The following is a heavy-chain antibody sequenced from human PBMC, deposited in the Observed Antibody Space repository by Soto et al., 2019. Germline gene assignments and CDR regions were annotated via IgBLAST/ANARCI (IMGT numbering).Heavy chain of an antibody. J-gene: IGHJ3*02. CDR1: GFTFSSYA. CDR3: VKAYDFWSGYPAPGDI. CDR2: ISSNGGST. Sequence: GESLKISCSASGFTFSSYAMHWVRQAPGKGLEYVSAISSNGGSTYYADSVKGRFTISRDNSKNTLYLQMSSLRAEDTAVYYCVKAYDFWSGYPAPGDIWGQGTMVTVSS. D-gene: IGHD3-3*01. V-gene: IGHV3-64D*06.